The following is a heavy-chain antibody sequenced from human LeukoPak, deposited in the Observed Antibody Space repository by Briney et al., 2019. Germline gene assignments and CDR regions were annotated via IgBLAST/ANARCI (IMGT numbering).Heavy chain of an antibody. CDR3: SRLTHSYYSDTSGYYPYYYMDV. J-gene: IGHJ6*03. CDR2: ISYSGKT. CDR1: AGSISSSDYY. Sequence: SETLSLTCTVSAGSISSSDYYWGWIRQSPGKGLEWIGRISYSGKTYYNPSLKTRVTISVDTSKNHFSLRLRSVTAADTAVYYCSRLTHSYYSDTSGYYPYYYMDVWGEGTTVTVSS. V-gene: IGHV4-39*02. D-gene: IGHD3-22*01.